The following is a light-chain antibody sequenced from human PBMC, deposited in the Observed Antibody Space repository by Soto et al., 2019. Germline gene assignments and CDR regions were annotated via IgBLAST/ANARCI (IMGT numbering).Light chain of an antibody. Sequence: DIQMTQSPSSLSASVGDRVTITCRTSQSISNYLNWYQQKPGKAPKLLIYAASSLQSVVPSRFSGSGSGTDFTLTISSPQPEDFATYYCQQTYSTPPSFGQGTTLDIK. CDR3: QQTYSTPPS. V-gene: IGKV1-39*01. CDR1: QSISNY. CDR2: AAS. J-gene: IGKJ2*01.